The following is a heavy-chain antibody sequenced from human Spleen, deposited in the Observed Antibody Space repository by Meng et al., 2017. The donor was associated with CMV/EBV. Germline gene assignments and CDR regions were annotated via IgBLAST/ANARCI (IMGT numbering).Heavy chain of an antibody. CDR1: GDSVSSGYLY. J-gene: IGHJ4*02. V-gene: IGHV4-61*01. D-gene: IGHD4-23*01. CDR2: IYHSGST. Sequence: SETLSLTCTVSGDSVSSGYLYWSWIRQPPGKGLEWIGNIYHSGSTNYNPSLKSRVTISVDTSKNQFSLKLSSVIAADTAVYYCATGRYGGKKWDSWGQGTLVTVS. CDR3: ATGRYGGKKWDS.